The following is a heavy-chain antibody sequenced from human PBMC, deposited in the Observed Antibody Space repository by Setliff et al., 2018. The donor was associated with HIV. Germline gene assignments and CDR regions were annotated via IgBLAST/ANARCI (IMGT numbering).Heavy chain of an antibody. V-gene: IGHV4-59*01. CDR1: GASISTCY. CDR2: IFYSGSS. Sequence: SETLSLTCTVSGASISTCYWSWIRQPPGKGLEWIGYIFYSGSSNYNPSLKSRVTMSVDTSKNQFSLNLTSVTAADTAVYYCARDRGSYNFWSGLARGDNWFDPWGQGTLVTVSS. J-gene: IGHJ5*02. CDR3: ARDRGSYNFWSGLARGDNWFDP. D-gene: IGHD3-3*01.